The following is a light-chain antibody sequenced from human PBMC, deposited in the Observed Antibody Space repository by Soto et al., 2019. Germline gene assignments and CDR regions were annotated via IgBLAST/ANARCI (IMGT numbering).Light chain of an antibody. V-gene: IGKV3-20*01. CDR3: HQYGSSPPYT. Sequence: EIVMTQSPGTLSLSPGERATLSCRASQTINNNFLGWYQQKPGQPPRLLIFAASRRAAGITERFSSSGSGTDFSLTISRVEPGDFGVYYYHQYGSSPPYTFGLGTKLDIK. J-gene: IGKJ2*01. CDR2: AAS. CDR1: QTINNNF.